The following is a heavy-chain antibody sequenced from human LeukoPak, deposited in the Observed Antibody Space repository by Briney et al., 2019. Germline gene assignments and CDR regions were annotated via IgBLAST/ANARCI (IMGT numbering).Heavy chain of an antibody. V-gene: IGHV4-34*01. CDR1: GGSFSGYY. Sequence: PSETLSLTCAVYGGSFSGYYWNWIRQPPGKGLEWIGEINHSGSTNYNPSLKSRVTISVDTSKNQFSLKLSSVTAADTAVYYCARIGVHRYYFDYWGQGTLVTVSS. D-gene: IGHD1-1*01. J-gene: IGHJ4*02. CDR2: INHSGST. CDR3: ARIGVHRYYFDY.